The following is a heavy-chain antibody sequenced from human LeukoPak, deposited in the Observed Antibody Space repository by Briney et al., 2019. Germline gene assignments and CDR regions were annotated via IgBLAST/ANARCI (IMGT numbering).Heavy chain of an antibody. J-gene: IGHJ4*02. CDR2: ISSRSTYI. Sequence: PGGSLRLSCAASGFSFGDYRMNWVRQAPGKGLQWVAPISSRSTYIYYSDSVKGRFTISRDNAKNSLYLQLNSLRAEDTAVYYCARDEDTYCLFDYWGQGTLVTVSS. CDR3: ARDEDTYCLFDY. CDR1: GFSFGDYR. D-gene: IGHD2-15*01. V-gene: IGHV3-21*06.